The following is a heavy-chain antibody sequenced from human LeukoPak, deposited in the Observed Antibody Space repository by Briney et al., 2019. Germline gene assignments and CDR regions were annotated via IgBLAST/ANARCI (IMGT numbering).Heavy chain of an antibody. CDR1: GFTFSTHG. CDR2: ISYSGTTK. J-gene: IGHJ6*02. Sequence: GGSLRLSCAASGFTFSTHGMHWVRQAPGKGLEWVTIISYSGTTKYYADSVKGRFTISRDNSKNTLYLQMNSLRAEDTAVYYCARGLTFWSGYFALYYYYGMDVWGQGTTVTVSS. V-gene: IGHV3-33*01. CDR3: ARGLTFWSGYFALYYYYGMDV. D-gene: IGHD3-3*01.